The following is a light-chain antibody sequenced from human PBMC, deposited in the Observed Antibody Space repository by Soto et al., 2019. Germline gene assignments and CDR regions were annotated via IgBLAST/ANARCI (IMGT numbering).Light chain of an antibody. J-gene: IGLJ2*01. CDR3: QSYDSSLSASV. CDR2: GNS. V-gene: IGLV1-40*01. CDR1: SSNIGAGYD. Sequence: QSVLTQPPSVSGAPGQRVTISCTGSSSNIGAGYDVHWYQQLPGTAPKLLIYGNSNRPSGVPDRFSGSKPGTSASLAITGLQDEDEADYYCQSYDSSLSASVFGGGTKLTVL.